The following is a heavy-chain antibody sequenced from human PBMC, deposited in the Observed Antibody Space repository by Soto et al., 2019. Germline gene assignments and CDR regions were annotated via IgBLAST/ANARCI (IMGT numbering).Heavy chain of an antibody. CDR2: INPSGGST. CDR1: GYTFTNYY. Sequence: QVQLVQSGAEVKKPGASVKVSCKASGYTFTNYYMHWVRQAPGQGLEWMGIINPSGGSTDYAQKFQGRVTMTRDISTSTVYMELSSLRSEDTAVYYCARGLYDKNGRWLDPWGQGTLVTVSS. D-gene: IGHD3-16*01. CDR3: ARGLYDKNGRWLDP. V-gene: IGHV1-46*01. J-gene: IGHJ5*02.